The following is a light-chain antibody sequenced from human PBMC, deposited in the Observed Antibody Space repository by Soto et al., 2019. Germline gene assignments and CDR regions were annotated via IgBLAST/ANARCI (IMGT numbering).Light chain of an antibody. Sequence: QSALTQPPSASGSPGQSVTISCTGSSRDVGGYNYVSWYQHHPGKAPKLIIYEVDKRPSGVPNRFSGSKSGNTASLTVSGLQAEDEADYYCSSHAAINVCVTGTKLTVL. CDR3: SSHAAINV. CDR1: SRDVGGYNY. CDR2: EVD. J-gene: IGLJ1*01. V-gene: IGLV2-8*01.